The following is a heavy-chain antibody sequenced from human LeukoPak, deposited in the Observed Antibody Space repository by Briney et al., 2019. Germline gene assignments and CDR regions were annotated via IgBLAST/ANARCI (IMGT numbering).Heavy chain of an antibody. CDR1: GGSITSSSHF. Sequence: SETLSLACTVSGGSITSSSHFWAWIRQPPGKGLEWIASIHYTGSTFYSPSLQSRVTISVDTSKNQFSLNLRSVTATDTAVYYCAREEASAGDYWGQGTLVTVSS. V-gene: IGHV4-39*01. D-gene: IGHD6-13*01. CDR2: IHYTGST. J-gene: IGHJ4*02. CDR3: AREEASAGDY.